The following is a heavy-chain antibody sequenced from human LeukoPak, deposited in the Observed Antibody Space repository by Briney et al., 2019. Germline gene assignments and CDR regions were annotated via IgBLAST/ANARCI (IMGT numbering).Heavy chain of an antibody. J-gene: IGHJ5*02. D-gene: IGHD3-10*01. CDR1: GGSISSYY. V-gene: IGHV4-59*08. CDR3: ARIPRITMARFGGPFDP. CDR2: IYYSGST. Sequence: PSETLSLTCTVSGGSISSYYWSWIRQPPGKGLEWIGYIYYSGSTNYNPSLKSRVTISVDTSKNQFSLKLSSVTAADTAVYYCARIPRITMARFGGPFDPWGQGTLVTVSS.